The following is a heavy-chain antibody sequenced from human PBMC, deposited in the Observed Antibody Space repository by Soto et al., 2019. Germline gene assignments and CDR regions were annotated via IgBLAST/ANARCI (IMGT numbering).Heavy chain of an antibody. D-gene: IGHD6-19*01. J-gene: IGHJ4*02. V-gene: IGHV3-23*01. Sequence: HPGGSLRLSCPASGFTLASYAMSWARQAPEKGLGWVAAISGSGGSTYYADAVKGRFTISRDNSKNTLYLQMNSLRAEDTAVYYCATRRAYSSGWYLSYYFDYWGQGTLVTVSS. CDR2: ISGSGGST. CDR1: GFTLASYA. CDR3: ATRRAYSSGWYLSYYFDY.